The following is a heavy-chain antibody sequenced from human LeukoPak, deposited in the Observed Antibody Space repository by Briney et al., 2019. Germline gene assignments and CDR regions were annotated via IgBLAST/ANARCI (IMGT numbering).Heavy chain of an antibody. CDR1: GGSISSYY. CDR2: IYHSGST. CDR3: AGIINWFDP. V-gene: IGHV4-38-2*02. D-gene: IGHD1-14*01. Sequence: SETLSLTCTVSGGSISSYYWGWIRQPPGKGLEWIGSIYHSGSTYYNPFLTSRVTISVDTSKNQFSLKLSSVTAADTAVYYCAGIINWFDPWGQGTLVTVSS. J-gene: IGHJ5*02.